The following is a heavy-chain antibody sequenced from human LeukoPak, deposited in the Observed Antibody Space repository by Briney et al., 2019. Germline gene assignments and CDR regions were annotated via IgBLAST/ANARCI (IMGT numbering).Heavy chain of an antibody. V-gene: IGHV3-21*01. D-gene: IGHD3-9*01. Sequence: GGSLRLSCAASGFTFSSYSMNWVRQAPGKGLEWVSSISSSSSYIYYADSVKGRFTISRDNAKNSLYLQMNSLRAEDTAVYCCARDEDKYFDWLLSAFDIWGQGTMVTVSS. CDR3: ARDEDKYFDWLLSAFDI. CDR2: ISSSSSYI. CDR1: GFTFSSYS. J-gene: IGHJ3*02.